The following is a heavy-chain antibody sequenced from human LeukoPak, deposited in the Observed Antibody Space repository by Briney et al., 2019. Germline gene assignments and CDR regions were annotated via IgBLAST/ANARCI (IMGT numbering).Heavy chain of an antibody. CDR3: ARHGVRHVLDCYFPL. CDR2: ISSSGITI. D-gene: IGHD3-16*01. CDR1: GFTFSNYL. V-gene: IGHV3-11*01. Sequence: GGSLRLSCAASGFTFSNYLMSWIRQAPGKGLEWVSCISSSGITIYYGDSVKGRFTISRDNADNSLFLQMNSLRVEDTAVYYCARHGVRHVLDCYFPLWGRGTLVAVSS. J-gene: IGHJ2*01.